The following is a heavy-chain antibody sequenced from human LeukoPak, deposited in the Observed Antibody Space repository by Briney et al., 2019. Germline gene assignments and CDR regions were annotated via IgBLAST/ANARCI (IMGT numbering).Heavy chain of an antibody. Sequence: PSETLSLTCTVSGGSISSSSYYWGWIRQPPGKGPEWIGEIYYSGRTYQNPSLRSRVSMSVDTSKNHFSLELHSVTATDTAVYYCARRRYYDSTGYFDWGRGSLVTVPS. CDR3: ARRRYYDSTGYFD. J-gene: IGHJ1*01. CDR1: GGSISSSSYY. D-gene: IGHD3-22*01. V-gene: IGHV4-39*01. CDR2: IYYSGRT.